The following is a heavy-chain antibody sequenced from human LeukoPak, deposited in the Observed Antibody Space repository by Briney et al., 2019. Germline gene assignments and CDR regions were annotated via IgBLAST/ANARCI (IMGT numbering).Heavy chain of an antibody. V-gene: IGHV3-23*01. J-gene: IGHJ4*02. CDR1: GFTFSSYA. CDR2: IGGSGDNT. Sequence: GGSLRLSCAASGFTFSSYAMHWVRQAPGKGLEWVSSIGGSGDNTFYADSVKDRFTISRDNSKNTLFLQMNSLRAEDTAVYYCAKGRGTTVTSAANYWGQGTLVTVSS. D-gene: IGHD4-17*01. CDR3: AKGRGTTVTSAANY.